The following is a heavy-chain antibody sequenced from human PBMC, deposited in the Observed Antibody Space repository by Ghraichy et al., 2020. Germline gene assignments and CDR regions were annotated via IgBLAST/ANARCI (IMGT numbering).Heavy chain of an antibody. V-gene: IGHV4-4*02. J-gene: IGHJ5*02. Sequence: SETLSLTCAVSGGSISSSNWWSWVRQPPGKGLEWIGEIYHSGSTNYNPSLKSRVTISVDKSKNQFSLKLSSVTAADTAVYYCARDIVVVQSAMPRGVWFDPWGQGTLVTVSS. CDR1: GGSISSSNW. CDR3: ARDIVVVQSAMPRGVWFDP. D-gene: IGHD2-2*01. CDR2: IYHSGST.